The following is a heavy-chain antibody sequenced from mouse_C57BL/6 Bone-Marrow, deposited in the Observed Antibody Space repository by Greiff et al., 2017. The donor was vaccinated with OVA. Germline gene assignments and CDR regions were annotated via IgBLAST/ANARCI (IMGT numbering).Heavy chain of an antibody. CDR3: ARDWGGSPFAY. V-gene: IGHV5-4*01. CDR2: ISDGGSYT. CDR1: GFTFSSYA. Sequence: EVQGVESGGGLVKPGGSLKLSCAASGFTFSSYAMSWVRQTPEKRLEWVATISDGGSYTYYPDNVKGRFTISRDNAKNNLYLQMSHLKSEDTAMYYCARDWGGSPFAYWGQGTLVTVSA. D-gene: IGHD1-1*01. J-gene: IGHJ3*01.